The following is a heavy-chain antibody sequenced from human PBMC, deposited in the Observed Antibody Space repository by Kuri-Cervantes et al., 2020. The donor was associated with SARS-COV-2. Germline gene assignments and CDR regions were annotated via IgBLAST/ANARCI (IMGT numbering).Heavy chain of an antibody. V-gene: IGHV3-23*01. CDR3: TTYESTGYYYDY. D-gene: IGHD3-22*01. Sequence: ETLSLTCAASAFTFSGCSMSWVRQAPGKGLEWVSTISGSGGSAYYADSVMGRFTISRDNSKNTLYLQMNSLRAEDTAIYYCTTYESTGYYYDYWGQGTLVTVSS. CDR2: ISGSGGSA. J-gene: IGHJ4*02. CDR1: AFTFSGCS.